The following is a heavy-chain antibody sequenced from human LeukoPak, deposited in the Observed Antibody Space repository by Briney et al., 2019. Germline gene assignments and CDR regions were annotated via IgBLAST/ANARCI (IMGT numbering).Heavy chain of an antibody. Sequence: PSETLSFTCAVYGGSFSGYYWSWIRQPPGKWLEWIGEINHSGCTNYNPSLKSRVTISVDTSKNQFSLKLSSVTAADTAVYYCARARLYYDILTGRYYYYGMDVWGQGTTVTVSS. D-gene: IGHD3-9*01. CDR1: GGSFSGYY. V-gene: IGHV4-34*01. CDR3: ARARLYYDILTGRYYYYGMDV. CDR2: INHSGCT. J-gene: IGHJ6*02.